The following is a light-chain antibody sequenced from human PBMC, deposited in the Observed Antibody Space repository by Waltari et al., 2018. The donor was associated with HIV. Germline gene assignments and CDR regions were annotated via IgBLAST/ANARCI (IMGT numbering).Light chain of an antibody. CDR3: GTWDTNLSVLL. CDR1: YSNIGNNY. J-gene: IGLJ2*01. Sequence: QSVLTQPPSVSAAPGQKVTISCSGTYSNIGNNYVAWYQQLPGTAPKLLIYDNNQRPSGSPDRFSGSKSGTSATLGITGLQTGDESDYYCGTWDTNLSVLLFGGGTKLSVL. V-gene: IGLV1-51*01. CDR2: DNN.